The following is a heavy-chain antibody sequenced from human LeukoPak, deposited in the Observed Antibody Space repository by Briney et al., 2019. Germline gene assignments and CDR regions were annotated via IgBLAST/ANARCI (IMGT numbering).Heavy chain of an antibody. CDR1: GGSISNGDHY. CDR2: IYYSGST. CDR3: ARGPPCIVVVTAIGFFDY. J-gene: IGHJ4*02. V-gene: IGHV4-31*03. D-gene: IGHD2-21*02. Sequence: PSETLSLTCTVSGGSISNGDHYWSWIRQHPGKGLEWIGHIYYSGSTYYNPSLKSRGIISVDTSKNQFSLKLSSVTAADTAVYYCARGPPCIVVVTAIGFFDYWGQGTLVTVSS.